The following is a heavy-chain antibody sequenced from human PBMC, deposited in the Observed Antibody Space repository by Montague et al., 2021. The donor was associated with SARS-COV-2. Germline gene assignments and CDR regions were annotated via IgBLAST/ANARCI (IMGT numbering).Heavy chain of an antibody. CDR2: IYYSGST. Sequence: SETLSLTCTVSGDSISHSSYYWGWIRQPPGKGLEWIGSIYYSGSTYYNPSLKSRVTISVDTSKNQVSLKLYSVTAADTAVYYCARVRQWLVPFDYWGQGTLVTVSS. D-gene: IGHD6-19*01. CDR1: GDSISHSSYY. CDR3: ARVRQWLVPFDY. J-gene: IGHJ4*02. V-gene: IGHV4-39*07.